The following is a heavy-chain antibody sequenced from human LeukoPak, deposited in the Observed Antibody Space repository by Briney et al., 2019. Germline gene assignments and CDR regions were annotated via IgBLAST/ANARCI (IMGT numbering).Heavy chain of an antibody. CDR3: ARVFGYGSGSYYKPYFDY. Sequence: SETLSLTCAVYGGSFSGYYWSWIRQPPGKGLEWIGEINHSGSTNYNPSLESRVTISVDTSKNQFSLKLSSVTAADTAVYYCARVFGYGSGSYYKPYFDYWGQGTLVTVSS. J-gene: IGHJ4*02. CDR2: INHSGST. D-gene: IGHD3-10*01. CDR1: GGSFSGYY. V-gene: IGHV4-34*01.